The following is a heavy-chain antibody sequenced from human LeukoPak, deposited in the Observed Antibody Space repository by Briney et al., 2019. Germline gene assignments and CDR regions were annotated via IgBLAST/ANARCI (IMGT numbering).Heavy chain of an antibody. D-gene: IGHD6-6*01. CDR1: GFTFSSYG. CDR3: AKDRVSIAARRFDY. V-gene: IGHV3-30*02. J-gene: IGHJ4*02. Sequence: PGGSLRLSCAASGFTFSSYGMHRVRQAPGKGLEWVAFIRYDGSNKYYADSVKGRFTISRDNSKNTLYLQMNSLRAEDTAVYYCAKDRVSIAARRFDYWGQGTLVTVSS. CDR2: IRYDGSNK.